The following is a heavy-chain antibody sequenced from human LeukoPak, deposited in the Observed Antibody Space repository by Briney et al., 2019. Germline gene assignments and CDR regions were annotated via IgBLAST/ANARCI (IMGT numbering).Heavy chain of an antibody. CDR1: GFTVSSNY. CDR3: ATDQVATVGPFGA. Sequence: HSGGSLRLSCAASGFTVSSNYMSWVRQAPGKGLEWVSVIYSGGSTYYADSVKGRFTISRDNSKNTLYLQMQSLRAEDTAVYYCATDQVATVGPFGAWGQGTRVTVSS. J-gene: IGHJ5*02. D-gene: IGHD5-12*01. CDR2: IYSGGST. V-gene: IGHV3-66*01.